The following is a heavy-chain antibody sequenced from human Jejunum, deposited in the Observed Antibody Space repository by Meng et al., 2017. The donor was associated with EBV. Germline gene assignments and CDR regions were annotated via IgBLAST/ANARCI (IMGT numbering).Heavy chain of an antibody. CDR2: VNTYTGDA. V-gene: IGHV1-3*04. D-gene: IGHD3-16*01. Sequence: AQLVQSGTEVKRPGASVKVSCKASGYTLTKYAVHWMRQAPGHRPEWMGWVNTYTGDAGYSQKFQDRLTIIRDTSASTAFMELTSLTSEDTAVYYCARDSGSGYYGMDVWGQGTVVTVSS. J-gene: IGHJ6*02. CDR1: GYTLTKYA. CDR3: ARDSGSGYYGMDV.